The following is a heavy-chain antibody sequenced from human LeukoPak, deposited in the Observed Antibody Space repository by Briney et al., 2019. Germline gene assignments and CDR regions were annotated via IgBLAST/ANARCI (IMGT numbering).Heavy chain of an antibody. J-gene: IGHJ4*02. CDR1: GHTLTELS. D-gene: IGHD3-16*01. CDR3: TTEYMTSAWRWGY. CDR2: FDIEDEKR. V-gene: IGHV1-24*01. Sequence: EASVKVSCKVSGHTLTELSVHWVRQAPGKGLEWLGGFDIEDEKRWYERKFRGRVTVTEDTSIDTAYMELSGLTSDDTAVYFCTTEYMTSAWRWGYWGQGTLVVVSS.